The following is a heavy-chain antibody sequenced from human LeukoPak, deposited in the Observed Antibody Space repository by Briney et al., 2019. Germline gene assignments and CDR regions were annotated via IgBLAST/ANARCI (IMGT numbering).Heavy chain of an antibody. Sequence: GGSLRLSCAASGFTFSSYAMHWVRQAPGKGLEYVSAISSNGGSTYYANSVKGRFTISRDNSKNTLYLQMGSLRAEDMAVYYCAGGDRALCGGDCYGFDYWGQGTLVTVSS. J-gene: IGHJ4*02. D-gene: IGHD2-21*01. V-gene: IGHV3-64*01. CDR1: GFTFSSYA. CDR3: AGGDRALCGGDCYGFDY. CDR2: ISSNGGST.